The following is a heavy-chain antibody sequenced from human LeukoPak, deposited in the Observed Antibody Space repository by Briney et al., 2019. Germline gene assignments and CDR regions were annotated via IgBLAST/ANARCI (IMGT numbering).Heavy chain of an antibody. CDR2: MNPNSGNT. V-gene: IGHV1-8*01. CDR1: GYTFASYD. J-gene: IGHJ6*03. CDR3: ARGVREELAAIYYYYMDV. D-gene: IGHD1-26*01. Sequence: ASVKVSCKASGYTFASYDINWVRQSTGQPLEWRGWMNPNSGNTGYAQKFQGRVTMTRNTSISTAYMELSRLRSEDTGVYYCARGVREELAAIYYYYMDVWGKGTTVTISS.